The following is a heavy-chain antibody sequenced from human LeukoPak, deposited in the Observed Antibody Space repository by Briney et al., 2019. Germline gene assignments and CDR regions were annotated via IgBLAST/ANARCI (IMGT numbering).Heavy chain of an antibody. J-gene: IGHJ4*02. D-gene: IGHD2-2*01. CDR2: ISSSSSYI. V-gene: IGHV3-21*01. Sequence: GGSLRLSCAASGFTFISYSMNWVRQAPGKGLEWVSSISSSSSYIYYADSLKGRFTISRDNAKNSLYLQMNSLRAEDTAVYYCARDLGVPAETLDYWGQGTLVTVSS. CDR3: ARDLGVPAETLDY. CDR1: GFTFISYS.